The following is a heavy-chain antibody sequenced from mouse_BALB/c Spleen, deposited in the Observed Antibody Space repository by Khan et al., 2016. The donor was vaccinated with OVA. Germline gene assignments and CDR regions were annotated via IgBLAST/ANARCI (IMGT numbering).Heavy chain of an antibody. CDR1: GYSITSGYV. CDR3: ARTARIKY. V-gene: IGHV3-2*02. J-gene: IGHJ2*01. CDR2: ISYSGST. Sequence: EVQLVESGPGLVKPSQSLSLTCTVTGYSITSGYVWNWIRQFPGNKLEWMGYISYSGSTNYNPSLKSRISITRDTSKNQFFLQVNSVTTEDTATYYCARTARIKYWGQGTTLTVSS. D-gene: IGHD1-2*01.